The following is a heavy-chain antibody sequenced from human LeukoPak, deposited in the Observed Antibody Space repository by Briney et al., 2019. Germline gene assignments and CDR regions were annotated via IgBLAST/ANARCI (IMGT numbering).Heavy chain of an antibody. V-gene: IGHV1-18*04. J-gene: IGHJ5*02. Sequence: ASVKVSCKASGYTFTGYYMHWVRQAPGQGLEWMGWISGYNGNTKYAQKFQGRVIMTTDTSTSTAYMELRSLRSDDTAIYYCARGGSGSSTWFDPWGQGTLVTVSS. D-gene: IGHD2-15*01. CDR2: ISGYNGNT. CDR1: GYTFTGYY. CDR3: ARGGSGSSTWFDP.